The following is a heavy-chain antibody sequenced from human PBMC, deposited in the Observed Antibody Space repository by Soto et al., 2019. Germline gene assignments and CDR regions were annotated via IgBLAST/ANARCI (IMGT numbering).Heavy chain of an antibody. CDR1: GYSISSSNW. D-gene: IGHD1-26*01. Sequence: QVQLQESGPGLVKPSDTLSLTCAVSGYSISSSNWWGWIRQPPGKGLEWIGYIYYSGTTYYNPSLKSRVTMSVDTSKNQCSLSLTSVTAVDTAVYYCARREIQGPIDYWGQGTLVNVSP. V-gene: IGHV4-28*01. J-gene: IGHJ4*02. CDR2: IYYSGTT. CDR3: ARREIQGPIDY.